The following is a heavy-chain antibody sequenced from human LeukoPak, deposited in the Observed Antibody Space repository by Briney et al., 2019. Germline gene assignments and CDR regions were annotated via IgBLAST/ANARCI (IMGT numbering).Heavy chain of an antibody. CDR2: ISGSGGST. CDR1: GFTFSTYG. V-gene: IGHV3-23*01. CDR3: AKDASRYYDFWSGCDY. Sequence: PGESLRLSCAASGFTFSTYGMSWVRQAPGKGLEWVSAISGSGGSTYYADSVKGRFTISRDNSKNTLYLQMNSLRAEDTAVYYCAKDASRYYDFWSGCDYWGQGTLVTVSS. D-gene: IGHD3-3*01. J-gene: IGHJ4*02.